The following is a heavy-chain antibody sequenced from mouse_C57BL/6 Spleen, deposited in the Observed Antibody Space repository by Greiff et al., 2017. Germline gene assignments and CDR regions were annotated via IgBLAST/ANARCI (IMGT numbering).Heavy chain of an antibody. CDR1: GYTFTSYW. CDR2: IDPSDSYT. J-gene: IGHJ2*01. D-gene: IGHD2-3*01. V-gene: IGHV1-69*01. CDR3: ARSLDGLDY. Sequence: QVQLQQPGAELVMPGASVKLSCKASGYTFTSYWMHWVKQRPGQGLEWIGEIDPSDSYTNYNQKFKGKSTLTVDKSSSTAYMQLSSLTSEDSAVYYCARSLDGLDYWGQGTTLTVSS.